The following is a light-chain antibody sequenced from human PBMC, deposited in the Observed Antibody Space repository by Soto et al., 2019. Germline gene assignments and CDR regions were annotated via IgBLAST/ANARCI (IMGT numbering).Light chain of an antibody. CDR2: LNSDGSH. CDR3: QTWGTGSWE. CDR1: SGHNTYA. Sequence: QLVLTQSPSASASLGASVKLTCTLSSGHNTYAIAWHQQQPEKGPRYLMKLNSDGSHSKGDGIPDRFSGSSSGAERYLTISSLQSEDEADYYCQTWGTGSWEFGGGTKLTVL. J-gene: IGLJ3*02. V-gene: IGLV4-69*01.